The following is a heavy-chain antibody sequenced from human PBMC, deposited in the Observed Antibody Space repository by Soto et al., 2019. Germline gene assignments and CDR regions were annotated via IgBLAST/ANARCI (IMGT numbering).Heavy chain of an antibody. V-gene: IGHV1-58*02. J-gene: IGHJ4*02. D-gene: IGHD6-13*01. Sequence: SVKVSCKASGFTFGTSAIQWVRQTRGHRLEWIGWIVVGTGNTNYAQKFQGRVTITTDMSTSTAYMELSSLRSEDTAVYYCARDRVIWGQGTLVTVSS. CDR1: GFTFGTSA. CDR2: IVVGTGNT. CDR3: ARDRVI.